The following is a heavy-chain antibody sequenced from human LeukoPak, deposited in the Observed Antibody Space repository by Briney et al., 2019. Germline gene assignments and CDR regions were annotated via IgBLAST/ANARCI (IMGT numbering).Heavy chain of an antibody. CDR3: ASGGYGDYVLNY. CDR2: ITSGDFV. CDR1: GFTFSAYS. D-gene: IGHD4-17*01. V-gene: IGHV3-21*04. J-gene: IGHJ4*02. Sequence: PGGSLRLSCAVSGFTFSAYSMNWVRQAPGKGLEWVSSITSGDFVYFADSLRGRFTISRDYSKNMLYLQMNSLRADDTAVYYCASGGYGDYVLNYWGQGTLVTVSS.